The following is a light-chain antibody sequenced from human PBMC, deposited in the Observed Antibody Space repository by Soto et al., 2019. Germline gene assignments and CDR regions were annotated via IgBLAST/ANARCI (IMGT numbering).Light chain of an antibody. Sequence: QSALTQPASVSGSPGQSITISCSGTTIDVGGYNYVSWYQQHPGKAPKLMIYEVSNRPSGVSNRFSGSKSGNTASLTISGLQAEDEADYYCSSYTSSNTHWVFGGGTKVTVL. CDR2: EVS. CDR1: TIDVGGYNY. J-gene: IGLJ3*02. V-gene: IGLV2-14*01. CDR3: SSYTSSNTHWV.